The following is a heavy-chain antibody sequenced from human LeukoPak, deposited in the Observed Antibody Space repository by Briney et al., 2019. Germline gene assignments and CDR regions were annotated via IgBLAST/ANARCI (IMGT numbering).Heavy chain of an antibody. CDR2: MNPNSGNT. Sequence: ASVKVSCKASAYTFTSYNINWVLQATGQGLEWMGWMNPNSGNTGYAQKFQGRVTMTRNTSISTAYMELSSLTSEDTAVYYCARDGSGSYYDRGWFDPWGQGTLVTVSS. D-gene: IGHD3-10*01. CDR1: AYTFTSYN. J-gene: IGHJ5*02. V-gene: IGHV1-8*01. CDR3: ARDGSGSYYDRGWFDP.